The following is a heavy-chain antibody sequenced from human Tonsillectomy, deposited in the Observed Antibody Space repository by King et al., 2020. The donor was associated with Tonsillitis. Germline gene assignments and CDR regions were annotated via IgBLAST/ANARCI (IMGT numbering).Heavy chain of an antibody. CDR3: ARDTDPIDYYFDY. V-gene: IGHV3-30*04. J-gene: IGHJ4*02. CDR2: ISYDGSNK. D-gene: IGHD2/OR15-2a*01. CDR1: GFTFSSYA. Sequence: VQLVESGGGVVQPGRSLRLSCAASGFTFSSYAMHWVRQAPGKGLEWVAVISYDGSNKYYADSVKGRFTISRDNSKNTLYLQMNSLRAEDTDVYYCARDTDPIDYYFDYWGQGTLVTVSS.